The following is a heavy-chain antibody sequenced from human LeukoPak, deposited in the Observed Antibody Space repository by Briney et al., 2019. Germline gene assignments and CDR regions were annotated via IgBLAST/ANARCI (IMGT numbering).Heavy chain of an antibody. D-gene: IGHD1-1*01. V-gene: IGHV1-46*01. CDR2: INSSGGST. CDR3: ARVCLDLRFDY. CDR1: GYTFTSYY. J-gene: IGHJ4*02. Sequence: ASVKVSCKASGYTFTSYYMHWVRQAPGQGLEWMGIINSSGGSTSYAQKFQGRVTMTRDTSTSTVYMELSSLRSEDTAVYYCARVCLDLRFDYWGQGTLVTVSS.